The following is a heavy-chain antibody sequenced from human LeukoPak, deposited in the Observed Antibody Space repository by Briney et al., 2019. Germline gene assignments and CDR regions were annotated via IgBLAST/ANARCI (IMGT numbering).Heavy chain of an antibody. J-gene: IGHJ4*02. Sequence: ASVKVSCKASGYTFTGYYMRWVRQAPGQGLEWMGRFNPNSGGTNYAQKFQGRVTMTRDTSISTAYMELSRLRSDDTAVYYCARSRSITMVRGVFPSLDYWGQGTLVTVSS. CDR2: FNPNSGGT. D-gene: IGHD3-10*01. CDR1: GYTFTGYY. V-gene: IGHV1-2*06. CDR3: ARSRSITMVRGVFPSLDY.